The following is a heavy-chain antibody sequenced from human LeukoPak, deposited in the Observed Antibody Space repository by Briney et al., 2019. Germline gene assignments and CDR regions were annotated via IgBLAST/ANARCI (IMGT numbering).Heavy chain of an antibody. CDR2: IYTSGST. J-gene: IGHJ3*02. D-gene: IGHD3-22*01. Sequence: SETLSLTCTVSGGSISSGSYYWSWIRQPAGKGLEWIGRIYTSGSTNYNPSLKSRVTITVDTSKNQFSLKLSSVTAADTAVYYCARGYFITMIVRDAFDIWGQGTMVTVSS. V-gene: IGHV4-61*02. CDR1: GGSISSGSYY. CDR3: ARGYFITMIVRDAFDI.